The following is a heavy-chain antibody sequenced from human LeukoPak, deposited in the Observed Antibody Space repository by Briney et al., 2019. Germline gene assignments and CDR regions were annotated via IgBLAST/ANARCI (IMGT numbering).Heavy chain of an antibody. CDR2: IYYSGST. D-gene: IGHD4-17*01. CDR3: ARVTTRYYFDY. Sequence: SETLSLTCTVSGGSISSYYWSWIRQPPGKGLEWIGYIYYSGSTNYNPSLKSRVTISVDTSKNQFSLKLSSVTAADTAVYYCARVTTRYYFDYWGQGTLVTVSS. CDR1: GGSISSYY. V-gene: IGHV4-59*12. J-gene: IGHJ4*02.